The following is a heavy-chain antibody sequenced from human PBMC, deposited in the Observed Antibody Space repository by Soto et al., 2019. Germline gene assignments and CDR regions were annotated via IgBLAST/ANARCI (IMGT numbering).Heavy chain of an antibody. J-gene: IGHJ3*02. CDR1: GYTFTRHY. D-gene: IGHD6-13*01. CDR2: INSSGGHT. V-gene: IGHV1-46*01. CDR3: ARDLLAAGSDALDI. Sequence: QMQLVQSGAEVKKPGASVKVSCKASGYTFTRHYIHWVRQAPGQGLEWMGIINSSGGHTYYAQKFQGRVAMITDTSTSTVYMKLSSLRSEDTAVYYCARDLLAAGSDALDIWGQGTMVTVSS.